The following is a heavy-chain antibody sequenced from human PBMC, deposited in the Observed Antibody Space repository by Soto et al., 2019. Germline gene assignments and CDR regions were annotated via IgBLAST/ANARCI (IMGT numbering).Heavy chain of an antibody. CDR1: GGSFSGYY. J-gene: IGHJ4*02. V-gene: IGHV4-34*01. CDR3: ARGVDIVVVVAATKAQYYFDY. CDR2: INHSGST. Sequence: SETLSLTCAVYGGSFSGYYWSWIRQPPGKGLEWIGEINHSGSTNYNPSLKSRVTISVDTSKNQFSLKLSSVTAADTAVYYCARGVDIVVVVAATKAQYYFDYWGQGTLVTVSS. D-gene: IGHD2-15*01.